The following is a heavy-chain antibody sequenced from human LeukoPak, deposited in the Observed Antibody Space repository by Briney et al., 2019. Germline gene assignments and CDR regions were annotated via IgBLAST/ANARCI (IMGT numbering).Heavy chain of an antibody. CDR1: GFTFSSYD. CDR3: AKDHHVELLWFGDSFDY. Sequence: PGGSLRLSCAASGFTFSSYDMHWVRQAPGKGLEWVAFIRYDGSNKYYADSVKGRFTISRDNSKNTLYLQMNSLRAEDTAVYYCAKDHHVELLWFGDSFDYWGQGTLVTVSS. CDR2: IRYDGSNK. J-gene: IGHJ4*02. V-gene: IGHV3-30*02. D-gene: IGHD3-10*01.